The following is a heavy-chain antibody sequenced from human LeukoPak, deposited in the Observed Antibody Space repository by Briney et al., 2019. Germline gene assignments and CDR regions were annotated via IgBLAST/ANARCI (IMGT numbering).Heavy chain of an antibody. CDR3: ARGRSSGYYYADY. D-gene: IGHD3-22*01. CDR2: MNPNSGNT. V-gene: IGHV1-8*02. J-gene: IGHJ4*02. Sequence: ASVKVSRNASGRTFNSYAINWARHPTGQALEWMVWMNPNSGNTGYAQKLQGRCTMTRNTSISTAYMELSSLRSEDTAVYYCARGRSSGYYYADYWGQGTLVTVSS. CDR1: GRTFNSYA.